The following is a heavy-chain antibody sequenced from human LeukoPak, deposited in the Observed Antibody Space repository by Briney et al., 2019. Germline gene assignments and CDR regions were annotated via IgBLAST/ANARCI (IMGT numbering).Heavy chain of an antibody. CDR1: GFTFSSYA. V-gene: IGHV3-23*01. D-gene: IGHD2-15*01. CDR2: ISGSGGST. Sequence: PGGSLRLSCAASGFTFSSYAMSWVRQAPGKGLEWVSVISGSGGSTYYADSVKGRFTISRDNSKNTLYLQMNSLRAEDTAVYHCARDLEIYCSGGNCPDAFDIWGQGATVTVSS. J-gene: IGHJ3*02. CDR3: ARDLEIYCSGGNCPDAFDI.